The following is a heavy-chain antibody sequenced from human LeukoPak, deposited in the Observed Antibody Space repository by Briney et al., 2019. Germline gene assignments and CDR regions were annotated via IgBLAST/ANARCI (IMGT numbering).Heavy chain of an antibody. J-gene: IGHJ3*02. CDR1: GVSISSSSYY. D-gene: IGHD3-3*01. CDR2: IYYSGST. V-gene: IGHV4-39*01. Sequence: PSETLSLTCTVSGVSISSSSYYWGWIRQPPGKGLEWIGSIYYSGSTYYNPSLKSRVTISVDTSKNQFSLKLSSVTAADTAVYYCARTIFGVYSAFDIWGQGTMVTVSS. CDR3: ARTIFGVYSAFDI.